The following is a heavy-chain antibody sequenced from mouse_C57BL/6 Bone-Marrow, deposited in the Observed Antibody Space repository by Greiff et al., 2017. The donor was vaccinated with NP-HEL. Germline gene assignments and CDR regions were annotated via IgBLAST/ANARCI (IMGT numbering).Heavy chain of an antibody. J-gene: IGHJ1*03. D-gene: IGHD1-1*02. CDR3: ARREGGYWYFDV. CDR1: GYTFTSYW. V-gene: IGHV1-52*01. CDR2: IDPSDSET. Sequence: QVQLKQPGAELVRPGSSVKLSCKASGYTFTSYWMHWVKQRPIQGLEWIGNIDPSDSETHYNQKFKDKATLTVDKSSSTAYMQLSSLTSEDSAVYYCARREGGYWYFDVWGTGTTVTVSS.